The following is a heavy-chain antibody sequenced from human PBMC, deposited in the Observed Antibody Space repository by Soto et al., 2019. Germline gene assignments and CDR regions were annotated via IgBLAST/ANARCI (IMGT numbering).Heavy chain of an antibody. CDR3: AREGEVVVTAIRNWYYYGMDV. CDR1: GYTFTSYG. CDR2: ISAYNGNT. V-gene: IGHV1-18*01. Sequence: QVQLVQSGAEVKKPGASVKVSCKASGYTFTSYGISWVRQAPGQGLEWMGWISAYNGNTNYAQKPQGRLTMTTDTPTSTANRRLRSRRSDDTAVYSCAREGEVVVTAIRNWYYYGMDVWGQGTTVTVSS. J-gene: IGHJ6*02. D-gene: IGHD2-21*02.